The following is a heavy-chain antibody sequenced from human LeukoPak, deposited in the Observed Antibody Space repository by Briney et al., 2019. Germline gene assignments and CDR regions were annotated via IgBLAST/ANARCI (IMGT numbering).Heavy chain of an antibody. V-gene: IGHV1-69*10. CDR1: GYTFTGYY. J-gene: IGHJ1*01. CDR2: INPILGIA. Sequence: ASVKVSCKASGYTFTGYYMHWVRQAPGQGLEWMGWINPILGIANYAQKFQGRVTITADKSTSTAYMELSSLRSEDTAVYYCARGGDTAMVLFSWGQGTLVTVSS. CDR3: ARGGDTAMVLFS. D-gene: IGHD5-18*01.